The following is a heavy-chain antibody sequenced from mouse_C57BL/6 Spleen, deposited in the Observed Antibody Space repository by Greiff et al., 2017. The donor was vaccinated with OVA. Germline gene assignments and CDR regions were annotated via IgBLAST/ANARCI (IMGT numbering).Heavy chain of an antibody. J-gene: IGHJ1*03. CDR2: FYPGSGSI. D-gene: IGHD1-1*01. V-gene: IGHV1-62-2*01. CDR1: GYTFTEYT. Sequence: VQLQQSGAELVKPGASVKLSCKASGYTFTEYTIHWVKQRSGQGLEWIGWFYPGSGSIKYNEKFKDKATLTADKSSSTVYMELSRLTSEDSAVYFCARHEGEDYYGSSFRYFDVWGTGTTVTVSS. CDR3: ARHEGEDYYGSSFRYFDV.